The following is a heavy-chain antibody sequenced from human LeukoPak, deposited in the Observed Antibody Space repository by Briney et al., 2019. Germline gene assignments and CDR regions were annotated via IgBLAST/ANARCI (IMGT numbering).Heavy chain of an antibody. CDR1: GYTFTSYD. CDR3: ARAARRYCSGGSCSYYFDY. CDR2: MNPNSGNT. J-gene: IGHJ4*02. Sequence: ASVKVSCKASGYTFTSYDINWVRQATGQGLEWMGWMNPNSGNTGYAQKFQGRVTMTRNTSISTAYMELSSLRSEDTAVYYCARAARRYCSGGSCSYYFDYWGQGTLVTVSS. D-gene: IGHD2-15*01. V-gene: IGHV1-8*01.